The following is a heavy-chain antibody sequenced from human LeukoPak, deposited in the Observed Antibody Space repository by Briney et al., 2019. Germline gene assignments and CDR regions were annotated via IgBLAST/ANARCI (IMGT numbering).Heavy chain of an antibody. CDR3: ARGRGPLTGYRNWFDP. J-gene: IGHJ5*02. CDR1: GYTFNDDG. Sequence: ASVKVSCKAFGYTFNDDGINWVRQATGQGLEWMGWMNPNSGNTGYAQKFQGRVTITRNTSISTAYMEVSSLRSDDTAVYFCARGRGPLTGYRNWFDPWGQGTLVTVSS. CDR2: MNPNSGNT. V-gene: IGHV1-8*01. D-gene: IGHD3-9*01.